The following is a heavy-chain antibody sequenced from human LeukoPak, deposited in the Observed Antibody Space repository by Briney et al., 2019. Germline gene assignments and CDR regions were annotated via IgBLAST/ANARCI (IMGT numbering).Heavy chain of an antibody. Sequence: GRSLRLSCAASGFTFSSYAMHWVRQAPGKGLEWVAVMSYDGSNKYYADSVKGRFTISRDNSKNTLYLQMNSLRAEDTAVYYCATSITMVRGVIIKGIDYWGQGTLVTVSS. CDR2: MSYDGSNK. D-gene: IGHD3-10*01. V-gene: IGHV3-30-3*01. CDR1: GFTFSSYA. CDR3: ATSITMVRGVIIKGIDY. J-gene: IGHJ4*02.